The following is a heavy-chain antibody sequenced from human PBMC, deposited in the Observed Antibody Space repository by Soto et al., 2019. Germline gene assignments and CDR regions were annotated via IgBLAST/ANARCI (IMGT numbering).Heavy chain of an antibody. CDR2: IDIGNGNR. Sequence: QDHLVQSGPEVKRPGASVRISCKTSGFTFTDYSLHWVRQAPGQGLEWMGRIDIGNGNRKYSQDLQGRVTITSDTSASTAYMDLNSLKFEDTAVDYCATEGRSGWYDYWGQGTLVTVSS. CDR3: ATEGRSGWYDY. V-gene: IGHV1-3*04. J-gene: IGHJ4*02. CDR1: GFTFTDYS. D-gene: IGHD6-19*01.